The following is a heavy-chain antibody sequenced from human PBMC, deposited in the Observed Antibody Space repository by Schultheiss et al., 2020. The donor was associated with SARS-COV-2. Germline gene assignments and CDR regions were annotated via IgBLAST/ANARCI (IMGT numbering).Heavy chain of an antibody. J-gene: IGHJ4*02. D-gene: IGHD5-18*01. CDR3: AIGTGYSYELGGFDY. Sequence: SVKVSCKASGGTFSSFTISWVRQAPGQGLEWMGGIIPIFGTANYAQKFQGRVTMTTDTSTSTAYMELRSLRSDDTAVYYCAIGTGYSYELGGFDYWGQGTLVTVSS. V-gene: IGHV1-69*05. CDR1: GGTFSSFT. CDR2: IIPIFGTA.